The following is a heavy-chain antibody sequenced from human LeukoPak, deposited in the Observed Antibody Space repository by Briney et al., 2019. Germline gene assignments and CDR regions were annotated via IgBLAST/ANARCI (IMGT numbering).Heavy chain of an antibody. D-gene: IGHD3-16*01. CDR1: GDSISIYY. V-gene: IGHV4-59*01. CDR2: IYYRGST. CDR3: ARGDYVGGRQPFYAF. J-gene: IGHJ4*02. Sequence: SETLSLTCTVSGDSISIYYWSWIRQPPGKGLEWIGYIYYRGSTNYNPSLKSRVSISVDTSKNQFSLRLSSVTAADTAVYYCARGDYVGGRQPFYAFWGRGTPVTVPS.